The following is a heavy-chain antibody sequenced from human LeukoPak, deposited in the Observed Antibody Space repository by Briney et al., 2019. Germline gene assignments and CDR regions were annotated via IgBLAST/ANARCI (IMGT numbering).Heavy chain of an antibody. V-gene: IGHV4-59*01. D-gene: IGHD5-24*01. J-gene: IGHJ3*02. Sequence: SETLSLTCTVSGGSISSYYWSWIRQPPGKGLEWIGYIYYGGSTNYNPSLKSRVTISVDTSKNQFSLKLSSVTAADTAVYYCASAQRWLQLGDAFDIWGQGTMVTVSS. CDR2: IYYGGST. CDR3: ASAQRWLQLGDAFDI. CDR1: GGSISSYY.